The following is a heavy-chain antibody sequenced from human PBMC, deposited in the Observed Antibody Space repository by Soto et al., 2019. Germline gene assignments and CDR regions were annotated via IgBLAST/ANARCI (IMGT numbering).Heavy chain of an antibody. Sequence: QVQLVQSGAEVKKPGASVKVSCKASGHTFSDYYMYWVRQAPGQGLEWMGWINPKSGFTNYAQKFQGWVTMTRDTSISTAYMERSRLTSDDTAVYYCARRGTSSGWYAFDYWGQGTLVTVSS. D-gene: IGHD6-19*01. CDR3: ARRGTSSGWYAFDY. CDR2: INPKSGFT. V-gene: IGHV1-2*04. J-gene: IGHJ4*02. CDR1: GHTFSDYY.